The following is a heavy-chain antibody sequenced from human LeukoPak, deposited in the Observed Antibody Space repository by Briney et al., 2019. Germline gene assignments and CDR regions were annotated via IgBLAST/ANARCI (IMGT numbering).Heavy chain of an antibody. J-gene: IGHJ4*02. CDR1: GFTFSSYW. CDR2: INSGGSDR. V-gene: IGHV3-74*01. CDR3: ARVTMVVTPLLDY. Sequence: PGGSLRLSCAASGFTFSSYWMHWVRQAPGKGLVWVSRINSGGSDRGYADSVKGRFTISRDNAKNTLYLQMNSLRADDTAVYYCARVTMVVTPLLDYWGQGALVTVSS. D-gene: IGHD4-23*01.